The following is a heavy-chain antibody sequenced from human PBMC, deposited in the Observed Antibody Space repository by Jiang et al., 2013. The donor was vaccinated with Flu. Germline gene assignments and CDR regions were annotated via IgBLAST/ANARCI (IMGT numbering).Heavy chain of an antibody. CDR2: IVVGSGNT. J-gene: IGHJ6*02. CDR3: AAAKVRGVLXYYYGMDV. V-gene: IGHV1-58*01. D-gene: IGHD3-10*01. Sequence: SGAEVKKPGTSVKVSCKASGFTFTSSAVQWVRQARGQRLEWIGWIVVGSGNTNYAQKFQERVTITRDMSTSTAYMELSSLRSEDTAVYYCAAAKVRGVLXYYYGMDVWGQGTTVTVSS. CDR1: GFTFTSSA.